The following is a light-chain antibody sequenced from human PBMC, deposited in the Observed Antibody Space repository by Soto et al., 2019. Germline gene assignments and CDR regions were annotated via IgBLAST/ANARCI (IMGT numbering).Light chain of an antibody. J-gene: IGKJ2*01. V-gene: IGKV1-39*01. CDR2: SAS. CDR1: QNIRTY. CDR3: QQGHSTPYT. Sequence: DIQMTQSPYSLSASVGDSVTITCRASQNIRTYLNWYQQKPGRAPKLLIHSASALPSGVPSRFSGSGSGTEFTLTMSGLQPEDFATYYCQQGHSTPYTFGKGTKVDIK.